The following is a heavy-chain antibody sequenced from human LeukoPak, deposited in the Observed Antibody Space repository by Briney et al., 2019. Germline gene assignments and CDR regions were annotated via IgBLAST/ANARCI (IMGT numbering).Heavy chain of an antibody. D-gene: IGHD3-22*01. Sequence: ASVKVSCKVSGYTLTELSMHWVRQAPGKGLEWMGGFDPEDGETIYAQKLQGRVTMTTDTSTSTAYMELRSLRSDDTAVYYCAREASAYYYDSSGYHYWGQGTLVTVSS. CDR2: FDPEDGET. CDR3: AREASAYYYDSSGYHY. CDR1: GYTLTELS. J-gene: IGHJ4*02. V-gene: IGHV1-24*01.